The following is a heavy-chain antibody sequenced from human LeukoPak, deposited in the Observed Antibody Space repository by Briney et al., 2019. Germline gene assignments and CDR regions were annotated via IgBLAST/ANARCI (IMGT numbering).Heavy chain of an antibody. CDR2: ISYDGSNK. Sequence: PGRSLRLSCAASGFTFSSYGMHWVRQAPGKGLEWVAVISYDGSNKYYADSVKGRFTISRDNSKNTLYLQMNSLRAEDTAVYYCAKEDSGSWYLSFDIWGQGTMVTVAS. J-gene: IGHJ3*02. CDR1: GFTFSSYG. D-gene: IGHD6-13*01. CDR3: AKEDSGSWYLSFDI. V-gene: IGHV3-30*18.